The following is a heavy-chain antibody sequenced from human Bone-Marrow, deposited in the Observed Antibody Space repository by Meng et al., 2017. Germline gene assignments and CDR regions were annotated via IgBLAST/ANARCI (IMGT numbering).Heavy chain of an antibody. CDR2: IIPIFGTA. V-gene: IGHV1-69*05. CDR1: GGTFSSYA. J-gene: IGHJ6*02. CDR3: AAWAVTMPYYYYGMDV. D-gene: IGHD4-17*01. Sequence: SVKVSCKASGGTFSSYAISWVRQAPGQGLEWMGGIIPIFGTANYAQKFQERVTITRDMSTSTAYMELSSLGSEDTAVYYCAAWAVTMPYYYYGMDVWGQGTTVTVSS.